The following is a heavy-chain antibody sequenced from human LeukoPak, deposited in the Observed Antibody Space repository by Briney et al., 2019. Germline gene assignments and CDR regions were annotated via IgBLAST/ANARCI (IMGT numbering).Heavy chain of an antibody. D-gene: IGHD1-7*01. CDR1: GFTFSSYA. V-gene: IGHV3-30*04. J-gene: IGHJ4*02. CDR2: IWYGGSNK. CDR3: AKERSTGTTSGFDC. Sequence: GRSLRLSCAASGFTFSSYAMHWVRQAPGKGLEWVAVIWYGGSNKYYADSVKGRFTISRDNSKNTLYLQMNSLRAEDTAVYYCAKERSTGTTSGFDCWGQGTLVTVSS.